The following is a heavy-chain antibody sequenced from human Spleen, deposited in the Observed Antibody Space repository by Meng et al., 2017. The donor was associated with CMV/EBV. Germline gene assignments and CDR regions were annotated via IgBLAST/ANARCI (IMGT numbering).Heavy chain of an antibody. V-gene: IGHV4-59*08. CDR1: GASISGYY. CDR2: IYYSGST. Sequence: GSLRLSCTVSGASISGYYWTWIRQPPGKGLAWIGYIYYSGSTDYNPSLKSRVTMSVDTSKNQFSLKLRSVTAADTAVYYCARQRVSGSITIFGVVINPPGFDYWGQGTLVTVSS. J-gene: IGHJ4*02. CDR3: ARQRVSGSITIFGVVINPPGFDY. D-gene: IGHD3-3*01.